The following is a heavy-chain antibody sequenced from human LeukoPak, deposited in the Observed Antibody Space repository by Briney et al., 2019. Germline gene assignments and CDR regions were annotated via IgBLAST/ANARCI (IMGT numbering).Heavy chain of an antibody. CDR3: ARGFTAGTDFDY. J-gene: IGHJ4*02. D-gene: IGHD6-19*01. V-gene: IGHV4-59*12. CDR2: IYYSGST. CDR1: GGSISSYY. Sequence: SETLSLTCTVSGGSISSYYWSWIRQPPGKGLEWIGYIYYSGSTNYNPSLKSRVTISVKTSKNQFSLKLSSVTAADTAVYYCARGFTAGTDFDYWGQGTLVTVSS.